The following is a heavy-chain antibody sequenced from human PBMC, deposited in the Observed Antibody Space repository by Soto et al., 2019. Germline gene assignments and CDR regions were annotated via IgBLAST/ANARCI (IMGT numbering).Heavy chain of an antibody. CDR3: VRDVSVSSVSFGGY. CDR1: GYTFDSYG. D-gene: IGHD3-10*01. Sequence: QVQLVQSGPELKKPGAAVRVSCKASGYTFDSYGLSWVRQAPGQGLEWMGWISTYTGNTDYPQRFQGRVTMDTDTSTSTAYLDLRSLTSDDTAVYYCVRDVSVSSVSFGGYWGQGTLGTVSS. V-gene: IGHV1-18*01. CDR2: ISTYTGNT. J-gene: IGHJ4*02.